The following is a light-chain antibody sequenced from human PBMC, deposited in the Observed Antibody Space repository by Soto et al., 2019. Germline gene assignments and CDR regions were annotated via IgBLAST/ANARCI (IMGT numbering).Light chain of an antibody. J-gene: IGKJ1*01. CDR1: QSISSY. Sequence: DIRMTQSPSSLSASVVDIVNITFRASQSISSYLNWYQQKPGKVPKRLIYAASSLQSGVPSRISGSGSGTEFTLTISSLQPEDFATYYCQQYNSYPRTCGQGTTGDI. CDR3: QQYNSYPRT. V-gene: IGKV1-17*01. CDR2: AAS.